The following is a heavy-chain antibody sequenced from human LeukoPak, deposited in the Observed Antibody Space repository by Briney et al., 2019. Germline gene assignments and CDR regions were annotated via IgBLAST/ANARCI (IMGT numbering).Heavy chain of an antibody. CDR2: ISYDGNDK. V-gene: IGHV3-30*18. CDR3: AKDASSAVPGGDAFDI. J-gene: IGHJ3*02. Sequence: PGRSLRLSCAASGFKFSSYAIHWVRQAPGKGLEWVAFISYDGNDKYYAESVKGRFTTSRDNSKNTLYLQMNSPRAEDTAVYYCAKDASSAVPGGDAFDIWGQGTMVTVSS. D-gene: IGHD3-22*01. CDR1: GFKFSSYA.